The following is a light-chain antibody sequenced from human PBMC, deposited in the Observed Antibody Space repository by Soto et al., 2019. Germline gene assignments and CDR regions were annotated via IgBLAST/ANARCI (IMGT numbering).Light chain of an antibody. CDR2: EVT. J-gene: IGLJ2*01. V-gene: IGLV2-8*01. Sequence: SALTQPPSASGSPGQSVTISCTGTSSDVGGYNYVSWYQQYPGRAPKLMIYEVTKRPSGVPDRFSGSKSGNTASLTVSGLQAEYEADYYCSSYAASNNFYFVFGGGTKLTVL. CDR3: SSYAASNNFYFV. CDR1: SSDVGGYNY.